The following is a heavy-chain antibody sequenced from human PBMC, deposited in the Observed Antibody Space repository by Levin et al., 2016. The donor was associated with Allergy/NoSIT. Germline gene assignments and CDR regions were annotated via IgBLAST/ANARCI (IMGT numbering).Heavy chain of an antibody. CDR3: AKDRRGYDILTGYHYYYGMDV. Sequence: GGSLRLSCAASGFTFSSYAMSWVRQAPGKGLEWVSAISGSGGSTYYADSVKGRFTISRDNSKNTLYLQMNSLRAEDTAVYYCAKDRRGYDILTGYHYYYGMDVWGQGTTVTVSS. CDR1: GFTFSSYA. D-gene: IGHD3-9*01. CDR2: ISGSGGST. J-gene: IGHJ6*02. V-gene: IGHV3-23*01.